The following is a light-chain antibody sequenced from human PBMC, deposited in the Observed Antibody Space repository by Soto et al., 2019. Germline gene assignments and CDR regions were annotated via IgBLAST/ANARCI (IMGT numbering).Light chain of an antibody. Sequence: QSVLTQPASVSGSPGQSITISCTGTRRDVGGYNYVSWYQQYPGKSPKLLIYEVTHRPSGVSNRFSGSKSGNTASLTISGLQAEDEADYYCSSYTISNTLPFVFGTGTKRPV. CDR1: RRDVGGYNY. J-gene: IGLJ1*01. CDR2: EVT. V-gene: IGLV2-14*01. CDR3: SSYTISNTLPFV.